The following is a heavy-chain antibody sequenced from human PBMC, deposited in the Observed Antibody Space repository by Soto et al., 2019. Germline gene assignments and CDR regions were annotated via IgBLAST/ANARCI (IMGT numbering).Heavy chain of an antibody. CDR1: GFIFDNYA. CDR2: LSGSGATT. J-gene: IGHJ4*02. D-gene: IGHD1-26*01. CDR3: AKDAKGASAPYFFDD. V-gene: IGHV3-23*01. Sequence: EVQLLDSGGGLVQPGGSLRLSCAASGFIFDNYAMSWVRQAPGKGLEWVSALSGSGATTHYADSVKGRFNISRDNSKNMVYLQLYNLRADDTAIYFCAKDAKGASAPYFFDDWGQGTLVTVSS.